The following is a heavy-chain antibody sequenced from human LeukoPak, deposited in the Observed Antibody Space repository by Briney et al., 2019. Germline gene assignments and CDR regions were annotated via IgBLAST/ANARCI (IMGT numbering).Heavy chain of an antibody. D-gene: IGHD3-22*01. CDR1: GGSFSGYY. CDR3: ARDRYYYDSSARYFDY. CDR2: INHSGST. V-gene: IGHV4-34*01. Sequence: SETLSLTCAVYGGSFSGYYWSWIRQPPGKGLEWIGEINHSGSTKNNPSLKSRVTISVDTSKNQFSLKLSSVTAADTAVYYCARDRYYYDSSARYFDYWGQGTLVTVSS. J-gene: IGHJ4*02.